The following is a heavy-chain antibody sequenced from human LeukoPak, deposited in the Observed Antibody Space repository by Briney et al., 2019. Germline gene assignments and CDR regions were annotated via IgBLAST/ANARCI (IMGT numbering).Heavy chain of an antibody. V-gene: IGHV1-69*06. CDR2: IIPMFGTA. CDR1: GGTFSSYA. D-gene: IGHD5-24*01. J-gene: IGHJ3*02. Sequence: ASVKVSCKAPGGTFSSYAINWVRQAPGQGLEWMGGIIPMFGTANYAQKFQGRVTITADKSTSTAYMELSSLRSEDTAVYYCARDGYNLGAFDIWGQGTMVTVSS. CDR3: ARDGYNLGAFDI.